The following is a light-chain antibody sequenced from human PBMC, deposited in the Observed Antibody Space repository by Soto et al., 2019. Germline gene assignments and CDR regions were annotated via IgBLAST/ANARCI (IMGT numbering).Light chain of an antibody. J-gene: IGKJ4*01. Sequence: EIVLTQSPGTLSLSPGERATHSCRASQSVSSTYLAWYQQKPGQAPRLLIYGASSRATDIPGRFSGSGSGTDFTLTISRVEPEDFAVYYCQQYSSTPLTFGGGNKVEIQ. CDR3: QQYSSTPLT. CDR2: GAS. V-gene: IGKV3-20*01. CDR1: QSVSSTY.